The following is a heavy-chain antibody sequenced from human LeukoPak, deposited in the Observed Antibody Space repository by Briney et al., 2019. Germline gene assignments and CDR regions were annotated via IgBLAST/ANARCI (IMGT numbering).Heavy chain of an antibody. D-gene: IGHD1-26*01. Sequence: GGSLRLSCAASGFTFSSYWMNWARQAPGKGLEWVASINHNGNVNYYVDSVKGRFTISRDNSKNTLYLQTNSLRAEDTAVYYCEKDEATELMNRIGFDYWGQGTLLTVSS. J-gene: IGHJ4*02. CDR1: GFTFSSYW. V-gene: IGHV3-7*03. CDR2: INHNGNVN. CDR3: EKDEATELMNRIGFDY.